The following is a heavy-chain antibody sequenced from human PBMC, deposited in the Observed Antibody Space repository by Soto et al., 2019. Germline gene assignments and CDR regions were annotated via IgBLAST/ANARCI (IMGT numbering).Heavy chain of an antibody. Sequence: PGESLKISCKGSGYSFTSYWICWVRQMPGKGLEWMGIIYPGDSDTRYSPSFQGQVTISADKSISTAYLQWSSLKASDTAMYYCAVPVVRGVTTYYYYGMDVWGQGTTVTVSS. CDR1: GYSFTSYW. CDR2: IYPGDSDT. D-gene: IGHD3-10*01. V-gene: IGHV5-51*01. CDR3: AVPVVRGVTTYYYYGMDV. J-gene: IGHJ6*02.